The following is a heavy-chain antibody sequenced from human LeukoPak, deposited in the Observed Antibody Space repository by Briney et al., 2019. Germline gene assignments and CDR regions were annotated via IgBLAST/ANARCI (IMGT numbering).Heavy chain of an antibody. Sequence: PSETLSLTCAVSGDSMTNYYWSWIRQPAGQGLEWIGHIYVSGRTNYNPSFKSRVSMSIDTSKKQFSLNLTSVSAADTAVYSCARDRWELTPAKGWFDSWGQGTLVTVSS. D-gene: IGHD1-26*01. V-gene: IGHV4-4*07. CDR1: GDSMTNYY. CDR2: IYVSGRT. CDR3: ARDRWELTPAKGWFDS. J-gene: IGHJ5*01.